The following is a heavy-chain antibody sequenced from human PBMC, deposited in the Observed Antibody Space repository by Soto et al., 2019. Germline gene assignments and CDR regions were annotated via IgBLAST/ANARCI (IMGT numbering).Heavy chain of an antibody. D-gene: IGHD2-15*01. Sequence: QVQLVQSGAEANRPGASVKVSCKASGYTFTTHDIHWVRQAPGQGLEWMGWMNTNTNSTDCAQKFQGRVTLTWNTSISTAYLELRRLKFDDTAVYYCAREVVEVVETTSLWFDPWGQGTLVTVSS. V-gene: IGHV1-8*01. CDR3: AREVVEVVETTSLWFDP. J-gene: IGHJ5*02. CDR1: GYTFTTHD. CDR2: MNTNTNST.